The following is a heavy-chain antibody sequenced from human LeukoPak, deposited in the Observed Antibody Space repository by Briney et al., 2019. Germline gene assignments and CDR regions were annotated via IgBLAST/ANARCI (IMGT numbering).Heavy chain of an antibody. CDR3: ARVSIQLWYYDY. J-gene: IGHJ4*02. Sequence: PGGSLRLSCAASGFTVSSNYMSRVRQAPGKGLEWVSVIYSGGSTYYADSVKGRFTISRDNSKNTLYLQMNSLRAEDTAVYYCARVSIQLWYYDYWGQGTLVTVSS. CDR1: GFTVSSNY. CDR2: IYSGGST. V-gene: IGHV3-53*01. D-gene: IGHD5-18*01.